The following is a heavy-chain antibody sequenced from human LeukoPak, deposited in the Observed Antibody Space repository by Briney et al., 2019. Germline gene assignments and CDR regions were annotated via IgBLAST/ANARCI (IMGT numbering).Heavy chain of an antibody. J-gene: IGHJ4*02. CDR2: ISGSGGNT. CDR3: AREARADY. V-gene: IGHV3-23*01. CDR1: GFTFSSYA. Sequence: GGSLRLSCAASGFTFSSYAIYWVRQAPGKGLEWVSGISGSGGNTYFADSVKGRFTISRDNSKNTVYLQMNSLRAEDTAVYYCAREARADYWGQGTLVTVSS. D-gene: IGHD5-12*01.